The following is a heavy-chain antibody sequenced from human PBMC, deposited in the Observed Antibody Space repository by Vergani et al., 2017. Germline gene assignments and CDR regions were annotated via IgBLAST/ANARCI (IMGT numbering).Heavy chain of an antibody. Sequence: QVQLVESGGGVVQPGRSLRLSCAASGFTFSSYAMHWVRQAPGKGLEWVAVISYDGSNKYYADSVKGRFTISRDNSKNTLYLQMNSLRAEDTAVYYCARVKFQDYWGQGTLVTVSS. V-gene: IGHV3-30*01. CDR2: ISYDGSNK. J-gene: IGHJ4*02. CDR3: ARVKFQDY. CDR1: GFTFSSYA.